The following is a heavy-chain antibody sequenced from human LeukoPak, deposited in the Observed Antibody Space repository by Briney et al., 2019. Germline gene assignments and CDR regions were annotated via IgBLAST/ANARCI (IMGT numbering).Heavy chain of an antibody. Sequence: GGSLRLSCAASGFTFSSYGMHGARQAPGKGLEGGAVIWYDGSNKYYADSVKGRFTISRDTSTNTLYLQMTSLRAEDTAVYYCERESGNGEILVDYYYYYGMDVWGQGTTVTVSS. CDR1: GFTFSSYG. CDR2: IWYDGSNK. CDR3: ERESGNGEILVDYYYYYGMDV. V-gene: IGHV3-33*01. D-gene: IGHD1-26*01. J-gene: IGHJ6*02.